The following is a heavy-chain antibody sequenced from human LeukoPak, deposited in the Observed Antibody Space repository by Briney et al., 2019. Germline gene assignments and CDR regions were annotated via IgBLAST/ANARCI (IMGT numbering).Heavy chain of an antibody. D-gene: IGHD1-26*01. CDR1: GGSISSYY. CDR2: IYYSGST. Sequence: SETLSLTCTVSGGSISSYYWSWIRQPPGKGLEWIGYIYYSGSTNYNPSLKSRVTISVDTSKNQFSLKLSSVTAADTAVYYCARRPGTVGALGGMDVWGQGTTVTVSS. CDR3: ARRPGTVGALGGMDV. V-gene: IGHV4-59*08. J-gene: IGHJ6*02.